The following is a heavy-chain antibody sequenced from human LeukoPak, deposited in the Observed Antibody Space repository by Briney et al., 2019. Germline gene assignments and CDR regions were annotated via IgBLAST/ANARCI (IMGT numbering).Heavy chain of an antibody. CDR1: GFTFITYW. V-gene: IGHV3-7*01. D-gene: IGHD3-3*01. J-gene: IGHJ4*02. Sequence: GGSLSLSCAASGFTFITYWMMWVRQAPGKGLEWVASIMYNGSQKYYVDSVKGRFTVSRDNAKNSLFLQMNSLRAEDTAVYYCARHVRFEGVDYWGQGTLVTVSS. CDR2: IMYNGSQK. CDR3: ARHVRFEGVDY.